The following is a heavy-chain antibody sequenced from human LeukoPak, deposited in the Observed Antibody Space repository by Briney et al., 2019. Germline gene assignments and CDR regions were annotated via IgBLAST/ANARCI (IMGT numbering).Heavy chain of an antibody. Sequence: NPGGSLRLSCAASGFTFSDYYMSWIRQAPGKGLEWVSYISSSSYTNYADSVKGRFTISRDNAKNSLYLQMNSLRAGDTAVYYCARADYGDPETVYYYYYGMDVWGQGTTVTVSS. D-gene: IGHD4-17*01. CDR3: ARADYGDPETVYYYYYGMDV. CDR1: GFTFSDYY. J-gene: IGHJ6*02. V-gene: IGHV3-11*05. CDR2: ISSSSYT.